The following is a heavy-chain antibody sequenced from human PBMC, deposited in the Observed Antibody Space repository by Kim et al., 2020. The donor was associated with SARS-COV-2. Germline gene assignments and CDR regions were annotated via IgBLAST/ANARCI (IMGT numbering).Heavy chain of an antibody. Sequence: GGSLRHSCAASGFIFDDYGMHWVRQAPGKGLEWVSRISWNGRGLGYADSVKGRFTISRDNAKKSLFLQMNSLRAEDTALYYCARDAVTTDAFDVWGQGTMVTVSS. D-gene: IGHD1-1*01. CDR1: GFIFDDYG. CDR2: ISWNGRGL. V-gene: IGHV3-9*01. J-gene: IGHJ3*01. CDR3: ARDAVTTDAFDV.